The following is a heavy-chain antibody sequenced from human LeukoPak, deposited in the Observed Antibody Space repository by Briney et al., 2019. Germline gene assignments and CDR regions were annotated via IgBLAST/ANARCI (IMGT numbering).Heavy chain of an antibody. CDR2: IYYSGST. CDR1: GGSISSSSYC. D-gene: IGHD5-12*01. J-gene: IGHJ4*02. CDR3: ARATSGYDTRAPFDY. Sequence: PSETLSLTCTVSGGSISSSSYCWGWIRQPPGKGLEWIGSIYYSGSTYYNPSLKSRVTISVDTSKNQFSLKVSSVTAADTAVYYCARATSGYDTRAPFDYWGQGTLVTVSS. V-gene: IGHV4-39*01.